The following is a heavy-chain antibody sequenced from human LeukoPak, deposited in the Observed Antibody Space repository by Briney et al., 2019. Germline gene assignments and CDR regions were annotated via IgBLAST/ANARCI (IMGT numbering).Heavy chain of an antibody. D-gene: IGHD6-19*01. CDR2: IYYSGST. V-gene: IGHV4-31*03. Sequence: PSQTLSLTCTVSGGSISSGGYSWSWIRQHPGKGLEWIGYIYYSGSTYYNPSLKSRVTISVDTSKNQFSLKLSSVTAADTAVYYCARARQRGAVAGFDYWGQGTLVTVSS. CDR3: ARARQRGAVAGFDY. CDR1: GGSISSGGYS. J-gene: IGHJ4*02.